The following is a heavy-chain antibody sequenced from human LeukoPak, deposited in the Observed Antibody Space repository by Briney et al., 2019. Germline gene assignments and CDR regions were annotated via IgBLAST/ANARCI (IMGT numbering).Heavy chain of an antibody. CDR3: AKVGTMVRGVAGDWFDP. V-gene: IGHV3-7*03. J-gene: IGHJ5*02. Sequence: GGSLRLSCAASGFTFSSYWMSWVRQAPGKGLEWVANIKQDGSEKYYVDSVKGRFTISRDNAKNSLYLQMNSLRAEDTAVYYCAKVGTMVRGVAGDWFDPWGQGTLVTVSS. CDR2: IKQDGSEK. CDR1: GFTFSSYW. D-gene: IGHD3-10*01.